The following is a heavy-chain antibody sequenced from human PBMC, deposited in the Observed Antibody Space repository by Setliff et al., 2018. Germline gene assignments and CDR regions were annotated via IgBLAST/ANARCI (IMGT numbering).Heavy chain of an antibody. CDR3: ARDRSPRYGMVVGATPGSYFDY. V-gene: IGHV3-74*01. CDR1: GLTLSHYW. CDR2: INFDGTST. Sequence: PGGSLRLSCEGSGLTLSHYWMHWVRQGPGKGLVWVSYINFDGTSTNYADSVKGRFTISRDNSKNTLYLQMNSLSADDTAVYYCARDRSPRYGMVVGATPGSYFDYWGQGTLVTVSS. D-gene: IGHD1-26*01. J-gene: IGHJ4*02.